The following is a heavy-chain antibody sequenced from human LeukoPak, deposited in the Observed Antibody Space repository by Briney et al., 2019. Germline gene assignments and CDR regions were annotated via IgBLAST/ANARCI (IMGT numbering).Heavy chain of an antibody. Sequence: GGSLRLSCAASGFTVSSNYMSWVRQAPGKGLEWVSVIYSGGSTYYADSVKGRFTISRDNSKNTLYLQMNSLRAEDTAVYYCARDDSSGYYFDYWGQGTLVTVSS. CDR3: ARDDSSGYYFDY. D-gene: IGHD3-22*01. CDR1: GFTVSSNY. V-gene: IGHV3-66*01. J-gene: IGHJ4*02. CDR2: IYSGGST.